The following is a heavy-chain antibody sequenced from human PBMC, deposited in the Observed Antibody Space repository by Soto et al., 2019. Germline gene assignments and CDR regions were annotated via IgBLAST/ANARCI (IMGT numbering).Heavy chain of an antibody. J-gene: IGHJ3*02. Sequence: GASVKVSCKASGYTFTSYDINWVRQATGQGLEWKGWMNPNSGNTGYAQKFQGRVTMTRNTSISTAYMELSSLRSEDTAVYYCARGLLNNQDAFDIWGQGTMVTVSS. D-gene: IGHD2-15*01. CDR3: ARGLLNNQDAFDI. V-gene: IGHV1-8*01. CDR1: GYTFTSYD. CDR2: MNPNSGNT.